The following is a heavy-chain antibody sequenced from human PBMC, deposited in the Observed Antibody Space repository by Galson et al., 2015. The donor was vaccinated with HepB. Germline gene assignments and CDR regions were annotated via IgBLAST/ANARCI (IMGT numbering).Heavy chain of an antibody. J-gene: IGHJ6*02. V-gene: IGHV1-2*06. CDR2: INPNSGGT. D-gene: IGHD6-19*01. Sequence: SCKASGYTFTGYYMHWVRQAPGQGLEWMGRINPNSGGTNYAQKFQGRVTMTRDTSISTAYMELSRLRSDDTAVYYCARDNIYPLPYSSTPPYYYYYYGMDVWGQGTTVTVSS. CDR1: GYTFTGYY. CDR3: ARDNIYPLPYSSTPPYYYYYYGMDV.